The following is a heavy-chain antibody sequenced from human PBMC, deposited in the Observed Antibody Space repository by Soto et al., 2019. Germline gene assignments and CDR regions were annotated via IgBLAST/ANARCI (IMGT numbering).Heavy chain of an antibody. CDR1: GGSISSGDYY. V-gene: IGHV4-30-4*01. CDR3: ARCSYDFWSGYLTVGFDP. J-gene: IGHJ5*01. Sequence: SETLSLTCTVSGGSISSGDYYWSWIRQPPGKGLEWIGYIYYSGSTYYNPSLKSRVTISVDTSKNQFSLKLSSVTAADTAVYYCARCSYDFWSGYLTVGFDPWGQGTLVTVSS. D-gene: IGHD3-3*01. CDR2: IYYSGST.